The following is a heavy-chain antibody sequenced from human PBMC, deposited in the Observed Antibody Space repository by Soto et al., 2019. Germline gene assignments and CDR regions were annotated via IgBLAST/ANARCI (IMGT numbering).Heavy chain of an antibody. Sequence: GGSLRLSCAASGFTFTSYAMSWVRQASGKGLEWVSAISGSGGSTYYADSVKGRFTISRDNSKNTLSLQMNSLRVEDSAVYYCVPGKGDPFRWGPGPRVTVSS. V-gene: IGHV3-23*01. D-gene: IGHD3-16*01. CDR2: ISGSGGST. CDR1: GFTFTSYA. J-gene: IGHJ4*02. CDR3: VPGKGDPFR.